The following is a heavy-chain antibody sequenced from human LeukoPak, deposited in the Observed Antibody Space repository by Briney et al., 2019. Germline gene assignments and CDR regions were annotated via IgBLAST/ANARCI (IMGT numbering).Heavy chain of an antibody. V-gene: IGHV3-21*01. CDR3: ARGSIATRPTFFEY. CDR2: ISSTGTYI. J-gene: IGHJ4*02. D-gene: IGHD6-6*01. CDR1: GFTFSSHN. Sequence: PGGSLRLSCAASGFTFSSHNINWVRQAPGKGLEWVSSISSTGTYIYYADSVKGRFTISRDNAKNSLYLQMDSLRDEGTAVYYCARGSIATRPTFFEYWGQGTLVTVSS.